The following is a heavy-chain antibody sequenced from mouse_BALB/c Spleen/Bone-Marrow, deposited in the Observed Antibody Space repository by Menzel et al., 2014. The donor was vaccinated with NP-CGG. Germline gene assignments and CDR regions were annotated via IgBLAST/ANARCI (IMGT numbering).Heavy chain of an antibody. CDR1: GFTFSSFG. CDR3: ARSSYGYDRQAYFFDY. J-gene: IGHJ2*01. Sequence: EVKLVESGGGLVQPGGSRKLSCAASGFTFSSFGMHWVRQAPEKGLEWVAYISSGSSTIXYEDTVKGRFTISRDNPKNTLFLQMTSLRSEDTAMYYCARSSYGYDRQAYFFDYWGQGTTLTVSS. CDR2: ISSGSSTI. V-gene: IGHV5-17*02. D-gene: IGHD2-2*01.